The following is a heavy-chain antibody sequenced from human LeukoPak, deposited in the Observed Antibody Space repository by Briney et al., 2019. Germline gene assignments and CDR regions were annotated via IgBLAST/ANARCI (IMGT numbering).Heavy chain of an antibody. CDR2: ISGSGDST. J-gene: IGHJ4*02. CDR3: ARWSRYSGGGWYELDY. D-gene: IGHD6-19*01. Sequence: HAGGSLRLSCAASGFTFSSYAMSWVRQAPGKGLEWVSAISGSGDSTYYADSVKGRFTVSRDNSKNTLYLQMNSLRADDTAVYSCARWSRYSGGGWYELDYWGQGTLVTVSS. CDR1: GFTFSSYA. V-gene: IGHV3-23*01.